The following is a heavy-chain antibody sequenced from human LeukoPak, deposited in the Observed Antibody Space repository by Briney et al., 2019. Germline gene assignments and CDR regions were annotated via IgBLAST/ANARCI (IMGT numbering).Heavy chain of an antibody. V-gene: IGHV4-4*07. CDR3: ARASASAER. J-gene: IGHJ4*02. Sequence: PSETLSLTCTVSGGSISRYYWSWIRQPAGKGLEWIGRIYSSDGSTNYNPSLKSRVTMSADTSKNQLSLNLRSVTAADTAVYYCARASASAERWGQGPLVTVSS. D-gene: IGHD6-13*01. CDR2: IYSSDGST. CDR1: GGSISRYY.